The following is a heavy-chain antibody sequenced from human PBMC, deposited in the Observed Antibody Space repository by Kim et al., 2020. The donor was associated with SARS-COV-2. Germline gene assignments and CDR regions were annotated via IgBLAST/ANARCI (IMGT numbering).Heavy chain of an antibody. V-gene: IGHV1-18*01. CDR2: ISAYNGNT. CDR1: GYTFTSYG. Sequence: ASVKVSCKASGYTFTSYGISWVRQAPGQGLEWMGWISAYNGNTNYAQKLQGRVTMTSDHXTSXAYMELGSLRSDDTAVYDWARDLGSSSWYWVYWGAGALXXVSS. CDR3: ARDLGSSSWYWVY. J-gene: IGHJ4*02. D-gene: IGHD6-13*01.